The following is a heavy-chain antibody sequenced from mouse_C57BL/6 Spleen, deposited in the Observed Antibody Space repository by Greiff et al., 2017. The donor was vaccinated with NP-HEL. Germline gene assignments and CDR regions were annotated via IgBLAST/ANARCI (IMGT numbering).Heavy chain of an antibody. D-gene: IGHD1-1*01. CDR1: GYAFTNYL. CDR3: ARSFYYVSSLNFDY. CDR2: INPGSGGT. J-gene: IGHJ2*01. V-gene: IGHV1-54*01. Sequence: QVQLQQSGAELVRPGTSVKVSCKASGYAFTNYLIEWVKQRPGQGLEWIGVINPGSGGTNYNEKFKGKATLTADKSSSTAYMQLSSLTSEDSAVYFCARSFYYVSSLNFDYWGQGTTLTVSS.